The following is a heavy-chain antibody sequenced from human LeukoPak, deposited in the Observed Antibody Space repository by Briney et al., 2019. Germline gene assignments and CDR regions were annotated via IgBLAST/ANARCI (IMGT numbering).Heavy chain of an antibody. D-gene: IGHD3-10*01. CDR1: GGSFSGYY. V-gene: IGHV4-34*01. J-gene: IGHJ3*02. CDR3: ARGRPRLWFGELLASSHDAFDI. CDR2: INHSGST. Sequence: SETLSLTCAVYGGSFSGYYWSWIRQPPGKGLEWIGGINHSGSTNYNPSLKSRVTISVDTSKNQFSLKLSSVTAADTAVYYCARGRPRLWFGELLASSHDAFDIWGQGTMVTVSS.